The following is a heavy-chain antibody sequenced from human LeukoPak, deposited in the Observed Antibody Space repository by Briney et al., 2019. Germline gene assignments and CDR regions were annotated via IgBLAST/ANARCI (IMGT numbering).Heavy chain of an antibody. CDR1: GGSISSYY. V-gene: IGHV4-59*01. Sequence: SETLSLTCTVSGGSISSYYWSWIRQPPGKGLEWIGYIYYSGSTNYNPSLKSRVTISVDTSKNQFSLKLNSVTAADTAVYYCARSSGHTYGPYYYYYAMDVWGKGTSVTVSS. D-gene: IGHD5-18*01. CDR2: IYYSGST. CDR3: ARSSGHTYGPYYYYYAMDV. J-gene: IGHJ6*03.